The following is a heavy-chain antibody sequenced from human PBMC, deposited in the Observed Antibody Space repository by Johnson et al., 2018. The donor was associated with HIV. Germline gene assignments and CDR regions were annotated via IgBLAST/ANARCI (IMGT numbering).Heavy chain of an antibody. V-gene: IGHV3-30*14. D-gene: IGHD3-10*01. Sequence: QVQLVESGGGVVQSGRSLRLSCAASGFTFSSYGMHWVRQAPAKGLEWVAVISYDGSDKDYADSVKGRFTISRDNSKNTLYLQMNSLRAEDTAVYYCAREGKDAFDIWGQGTMVTVSS. CDR3: AREGKDAFDI. CDR2: ISYDGSDK. CDR1: GFTFSSYG. J-gene: IGHJ3*02.